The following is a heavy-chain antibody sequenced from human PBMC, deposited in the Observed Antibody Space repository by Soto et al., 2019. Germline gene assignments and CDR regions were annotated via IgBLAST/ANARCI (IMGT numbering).Heavy chain of an antibody. CDR1: GFTFSTYG. CDR2: ISYDGTYK. J-gene: IGHJ4*02. CDR3: AKDATRFGVSWRLGKSDY. Sequence: QVQLAESGGGVVQPGRSLRLSCAASGFTFSTYGMHWVRQAPGKGLEWVAIISYDGTYKYFPDSVKGRFTISRDNSRSSVYLQMNSLRVEDTAVYYCAKDATRFGVSWRLGKSDYWGQGTLVTVSS. D-gene: IGHD2-21*01. V-gene: IGHV3-30*18.